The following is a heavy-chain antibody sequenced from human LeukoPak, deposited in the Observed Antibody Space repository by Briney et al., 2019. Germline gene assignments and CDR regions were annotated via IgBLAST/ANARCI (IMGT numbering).Heavy chain of an antibody. CDR3: AKAGYSSGWTRYYGMDV. Sequence: GRSLRLSCAASGFTFSVYGMYWVRQPPGKGLEWVALISYDGTDKYHVDSAKGRFTISRDNSNNTLYLQMNSLRPDDTAVYYCAKAGYSSGWTRYYGMDVWGQGTTVAVSS. J-gene: IGHJ6*02. D-gene: IGHD6-19*01. CDR2: ISYDGTDK. CDR1: GFTFSVYG. V-gene: IGHV3-30*18.